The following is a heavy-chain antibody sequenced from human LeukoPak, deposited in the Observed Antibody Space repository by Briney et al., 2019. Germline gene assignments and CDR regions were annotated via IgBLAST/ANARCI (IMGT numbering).Heavy chain of an antibody. CDR2: IYTSGSS. V-gene: IGHV4-4*07. CDR3: ARDSGSFLRSSWFDP. CDR1: GGSISSYY. J-gene: IGHJ5*02. Sequence: SETLSLTCTVSGGSISSYYWSWIRQPAGKGMEGIGRIYTSGSSNYNPSLTSRGTMSVDTSKNQFSLKLSSVTAADTAVYYCARDSGSFLRSSWFDPWGQGTLVTVSS. D-gene: IGHD1-26*01.